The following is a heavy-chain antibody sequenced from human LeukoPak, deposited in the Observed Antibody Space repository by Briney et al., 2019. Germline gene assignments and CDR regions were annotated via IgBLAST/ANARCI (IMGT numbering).Heavy chain of an antibody. CDR1: GFTVSNNY. CDR2: IYSGGSA. V-gene: IGHV3-66*01. CDR3: ARVSRPS. J-gene: IGHJ3*01. Sequence: GGSLRLSCAASGFTVSNNYMTWVRQAPGKGLEWVSIIYSGGSAYYADSVKGRFTISRDNSKNTLYLQMNSLRAEDTAMYYCARVSRPSWGQGTMVTVSS.